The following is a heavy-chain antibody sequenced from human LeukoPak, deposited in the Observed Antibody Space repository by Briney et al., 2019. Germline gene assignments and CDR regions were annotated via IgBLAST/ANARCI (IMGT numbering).Heavy chain of an antibody. D-gene: IGHD2-2*01. CDR2: ISAYNGNT. Sequence: GASVKVSCKASGYTFTSYGISWVRQAPGQGLEWMGWISAYNGNTNYAQKLQGRVTMTTDTSTSTAYMELRSLRSDDTAVYYCARTDVVPAADDAFDIWGQGTMVTVSS. CDR3: ARTDVVPAADDAFDI. V-gene: IGHV1-18*01. J-gene: IGHJ3*02. CDR1: GYTFTSYG.